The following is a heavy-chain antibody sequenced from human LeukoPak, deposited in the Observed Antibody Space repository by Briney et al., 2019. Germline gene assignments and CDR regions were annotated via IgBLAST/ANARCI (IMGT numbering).Heavy chain of an antibody. D-gene: IGHD3-3*01. Sequence: GGSLRLSCAASGFTFSSYSMNWVRQAPGKGLEWVSSISSSNSYIYYADSVKGRFTISRDNAKNSLYLQMNSLRAEDTAVYYCARVRARFLEDYWGQGTLVTVSS. CDR1: GFTFSSYS. CDR2: ISSSNSYI. J-gene: IGHJ4*02. V-gene: IGHV3-21*01. CDR3: ARVRARFLEDY.